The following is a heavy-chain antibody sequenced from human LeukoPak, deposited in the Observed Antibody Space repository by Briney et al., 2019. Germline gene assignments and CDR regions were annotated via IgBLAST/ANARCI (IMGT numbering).Heavy chain of an antibody. D-gene: IGHD6-13*01. V-gene: IGHV3-66*01. J-gene: IGHJ6*03. CDR3: AREFYGIAAAGSLNYYYMDV. CDR1: GFTFSSYG. Sequence: SGGSLRLSCAASGFTFSSYGMSWVRQAPGKGLEWVSVIYSGGSTYYADSVKGRFTISRDNSKNTLYLQMNSLRAEDTAVYYCAREFYGIAAAGSLNYYYMDVWGKGTTVTISS. CDR2: IYSGGST.